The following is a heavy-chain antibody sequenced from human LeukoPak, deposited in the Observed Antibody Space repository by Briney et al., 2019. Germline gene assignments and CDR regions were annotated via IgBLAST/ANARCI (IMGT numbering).Heavy chain of an antibody. CDR2: MNPNSGNT. J-gene: IGHJ5*02. CDR1: GYSYTSYD. Sequence: DSVKVSCKASGYSYTSYDINWVRQATGQGLECIGWMNPNSGNTGYAQKFQGRVTMTRNTSISTAYMELSSLRSEDTAVYYSARGHRIAAAGIYWFDPWGQGTLVTVSS. D-gene: IGHD6-13*01. CDR3: ARGHRIAAAGIYWFDP. V-gene: IGHV1-8*01.